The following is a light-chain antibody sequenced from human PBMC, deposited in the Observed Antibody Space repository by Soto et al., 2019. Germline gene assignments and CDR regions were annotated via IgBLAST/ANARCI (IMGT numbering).Light chain of an antibody. CDR2: AAS. J-gene: IGKJ2*01. CDR3: QQSYCTPPYT. CDR1: QSISNY. Sequence: DIQMTQSPSSLSASVGDRVTITCRASQSISNYLNWYQQKPGKAPKLRIYAASSLQSGVPSRFSVSGSVTDFNLTISTLQTDDFPHYDCQQSYCTPPYTFGHGTKLEIK. V-gene: IGKV1-39*01.